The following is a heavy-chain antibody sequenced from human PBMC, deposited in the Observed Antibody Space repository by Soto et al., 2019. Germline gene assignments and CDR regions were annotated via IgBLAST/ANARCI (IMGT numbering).Heavy chain of an antibody. D-gene: IGHD3-16*01. CDR1: GYTFNSHE. V-gene: IGHV3-48*03. J-gene: IGHJ4*02. CDR2: ISGSGTT. CDR3: ARGGIH. Sequence: GGSLRLSCVASGYTFNSHEMNWVRQAPGKGLEWISSISGSGTTNYAESVKGRFTISRDNAHKSLFLEMKDLRVEDTAVYYCARGGIHWGQGTMVTVSA.